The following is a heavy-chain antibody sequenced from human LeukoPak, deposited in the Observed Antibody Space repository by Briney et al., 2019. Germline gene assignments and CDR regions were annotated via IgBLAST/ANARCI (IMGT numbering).Heavy chain of an antibody. J-gene: IGHJ3*02. CDR2: INPNSGGT. CDR1: GYTFTGYY. Sequence: ASVKVSCKASGYTFTGYYMHWVRQAPGQGLEWMGWINPNSGGTNYAQKFQGRVTMTRDTSISTAYMELSRLRSDDTAVYYCARVFGVVTGDAFDIWGQGTMVTVSS. D-gene: IGHD3-3*01. CDR3: ARVFGVVTGDAFDI. V-gene: IGHV1-2*02.